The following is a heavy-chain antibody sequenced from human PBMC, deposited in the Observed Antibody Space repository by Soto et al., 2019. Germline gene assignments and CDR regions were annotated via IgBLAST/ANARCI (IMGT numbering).Heavy chain of an antibody. Sequence: SLRLSCAASGFTFDDYAMHWVRQAPGKGLEWVSGISWNSGSIGYADSVKGRFTISRDNAKNSLYLQMNSLRAEDTALYYCAREYYYDSSGYRARDAFDIWGQGTMVTVSS. CDR2: ISWNSGSI. D-gene: IGHD3-22*01. V-gene: IGHV3-9*01. J-gene: IGHJ3*02. CDR3: AREYYYDSSGYRARDAFDI. CDR1: GFTFDDYA.